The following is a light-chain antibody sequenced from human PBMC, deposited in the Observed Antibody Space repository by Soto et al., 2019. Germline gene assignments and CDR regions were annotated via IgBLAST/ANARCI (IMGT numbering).Light chain of an antibody. CDR2: GAS. V-gene: IGKV3-15*01. J-gene: IGKJ2*01. CDR1: QSVSSN. CDR3: QQYNSGSPYT. Sequence: EIVMTQSPATLSVSPGERATLSCRASQSVSSNLAWYQQKPGQAPRLLIYGASTRATGIPARFSGSGSGTEFTLTISSLQSEDFALYSCQQYNSGSPYTFGQGTKLEIK.